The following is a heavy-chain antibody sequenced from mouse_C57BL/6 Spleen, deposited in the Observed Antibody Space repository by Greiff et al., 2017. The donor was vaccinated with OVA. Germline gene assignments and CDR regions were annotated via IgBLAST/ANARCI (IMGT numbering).Heavy chain of an antibody. D-gene: IGHD1-1*01. V-gene: IGHV1-61*01. CDR2: IYPSDSET. Sequence: QVQLQQPGAELVRPGSSVKLSCKASGYTFTSYWMDWVKQRPGQGLEWIGNIYPSDSETHYNQKFKDKATLTVDKSSSTAYMQLSSLTSEDSAVYYCARRGVGATNWYFDVWGTGTTVTVSS. J-gene: IGHJ1*03. CDR3: ARRGVGATNWYFDV. CDR1: GYTFTSYW.